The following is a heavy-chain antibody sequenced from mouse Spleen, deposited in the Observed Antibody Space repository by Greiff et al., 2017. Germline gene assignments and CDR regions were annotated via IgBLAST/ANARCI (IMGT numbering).Heavy chain of an antibody. CDR3: ARPSNYYGSSYYFDY. V-gene: IGHV1-64*01. Sequence: VQLQQPGAELVKPGASVKLSCKASGYTFTSYWMHWVKQRPGQGLEWIGMIHPNSGSTNYNEKFKSKATLTVDKSSSTAYMQLSSLTSEDSAVYYCARPSNYYGSSYYFDYWGQGTTLTVSS. CDR2: IHPNSGST. D-gene: IGHD1-1*01. J-gene: IGHJ2*01. CDR1: GYTFTSYW.